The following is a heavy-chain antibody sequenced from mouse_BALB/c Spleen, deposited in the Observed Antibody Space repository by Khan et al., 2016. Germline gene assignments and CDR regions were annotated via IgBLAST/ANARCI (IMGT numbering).Heavy chain of an antibody. CDR3: LRDAMDY. V-gene: IGHV1-34*02. CDR2: LNPNNGGT. J-gene: IGHJ4*01. CDR1: GYSFTGYY. Sequence: VQLKQSGPDLVKSGASVKISCKASGYSFTGYYMDWVKQSHGKSLEWIGRLNPNNGGTSYQQNFKGKAILTVDKSSTTAYMELRSLTSEDSAVYYCLRDAMDYWGQGTSVTVSS. D-gene: IGHD1-1*01.